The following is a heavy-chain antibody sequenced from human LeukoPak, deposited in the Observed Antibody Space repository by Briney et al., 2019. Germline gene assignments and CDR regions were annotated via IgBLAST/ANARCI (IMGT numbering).Heavy chain of an antibody. D-gene: IGHD6-13*01. CDR3: ARDLGYSQDGDY. J-gene: IGHJ4*02. Sequence: PSETLSLTCTVSGDSISNSSYYWGWIRQPPGKGLEWIGSIFYSGSIYYNPSLKSRVTISVDTSKNQFSLNLSSVTAADTAVYYCARDLGYSQDGDYWGQGTLVTVSS. V-gene: IGHV4-39*07. CDR1: GDSISNSSYY. CDR2: IFYSGSI.